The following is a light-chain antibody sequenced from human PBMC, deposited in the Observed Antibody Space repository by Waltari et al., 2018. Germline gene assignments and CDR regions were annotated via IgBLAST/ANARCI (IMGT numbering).Light chain of an antibody. V-gene: IGKV1-39*01. J-gene: IGKJ4*01. CDR3: QQYDGSVVT. Sequence: DIEMTQSPSSLSASVGESVTITCRASQTNREYLNWYQQKPGKAPKLLIYGASSLQSGVPSRFSGSGSGTDFTLTISRLEPEDSAVYYCQQYDGSVVTFGGGTKVEIK. CDR2: GAS. CDR1: QTNREY.